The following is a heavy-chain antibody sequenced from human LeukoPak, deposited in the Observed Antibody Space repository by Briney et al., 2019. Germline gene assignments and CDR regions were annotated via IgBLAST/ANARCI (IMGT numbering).Heavy chain of an antibody. CDR1: GFAFSGSA. CDR3: AGPYDSSGHAFDY. Sequence: GGSLRLSCAVSGFAFSGSAIHWIRQASGKGPEWVGRIRTKGNNYATAYAASVKGRFTISRDDSKNTAYLQMNSLKTEDTAVYYCAGPYDSSGHAFDYWGRGTLVTVSS. CDR2: IRTKGNNYAT. V-gene: IGHV3-73*01. D-gene: IGHD3-22*01. J-gene: IGHJ4*02.